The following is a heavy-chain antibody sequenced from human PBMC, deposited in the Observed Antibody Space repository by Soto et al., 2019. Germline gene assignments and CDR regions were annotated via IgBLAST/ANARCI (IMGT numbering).Heavy chain of an antibody. D-gene: IGHD3-10*01. J-gene: IGHJ4*02. CDR3: ARAPVGSGIYYFDY. CDR1: GYTCTSYD. Sequence: GASVKVSCKASGYTCTSYDINWVRQATGQGLEWMGWMNPNSGNTGYSQKFQGRVTITRDTSASTAYMELSSLRSEDTVVYYCARAPVGSGIYYFDYWGQGTLVTVSS. CDR2: MNPNSGNT. V-gene: IGHV1-8*01.